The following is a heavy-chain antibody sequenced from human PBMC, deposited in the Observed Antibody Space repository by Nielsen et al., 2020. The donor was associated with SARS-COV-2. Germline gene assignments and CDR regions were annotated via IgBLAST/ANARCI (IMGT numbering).Heavy chain of an antibody. Sequence: ASVKVSCKASGGTFSSYAISWVRQAPGQGLEWMGWISAYNGNTNYAQKLQGRVTMTTDTSTSTAYMELRSLRSDDTAVYYCARARGLWYYYDSSGYPDCWGQGTLVTVSS. CDR3: ARARGLWYYYDSSGYPDC. V-gene: IGHV1-18*01. CDR1: GGTFSSYA. J-gene: IGHJ4*02. D-gene: IGHD3-22*01. CDR2: ISAYNGNT.